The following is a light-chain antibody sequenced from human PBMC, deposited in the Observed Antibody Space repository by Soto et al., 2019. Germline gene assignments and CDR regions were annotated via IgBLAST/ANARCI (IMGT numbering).Light chain of an antibody. CDR2: SNN. CDR3: AAWDDSLIVA. CDR1: SSNIGSNT. V-gene: IGLV1-44*01. Sequence: QCARTQPPSASGTPGQRVTISCSGSSSNIGSNTVNWYQQLPGTAPKLLIYSNNQRPSGVPDRFSGSKSGTSASLAISGLQSEDEADYYCAAWDDSLIVAFGGGTKVTVL. J-gene: IGLJ3*02.